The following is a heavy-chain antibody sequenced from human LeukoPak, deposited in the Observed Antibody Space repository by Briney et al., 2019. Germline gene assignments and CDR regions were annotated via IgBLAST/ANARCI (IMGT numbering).Heavy chain of an antibody. CDR1: GFTFDDYA. D-gene: IGHD4-23*01. V-gene: IGHV3-43D*03. J-gene: IGHJ3*02. CDR3: AKAVYGGIDDAFDI. Sequence: GGSLRLSCAASGFTFDDYAMHWVRQAPGKGLEWVSLISWDSGSTYYADSVKGRFTISRDNSKNSLYLQMNSLRAEDTALYYCAKAVYGGIDDAFDIWGQGTMVTVSS. CDR2: ISWDSGST.